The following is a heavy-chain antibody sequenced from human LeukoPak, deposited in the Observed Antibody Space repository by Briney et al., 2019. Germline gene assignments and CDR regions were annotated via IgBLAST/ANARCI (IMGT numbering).Heavy chain of an antibody. CDR1: GYTLTELS. J-gene: IGHJ6*02. CDR3: ARGTRVVAATDVGYYYYGMDV. D-gene: IGHD2-15*01. Sequence: ASVKVSCKVSGYTLTELSMHWVRQAPGQGLEWMGWINTNTGNPTYAQGFTGRFVFSLDTSVSTAYLQISSLKAEDTAVYYCARGTRVVAATDVGYYYYGMDVWGQGTTVTVSS. CDR2: INTNTGNP. V-gene: IGHV7-4-1*02.